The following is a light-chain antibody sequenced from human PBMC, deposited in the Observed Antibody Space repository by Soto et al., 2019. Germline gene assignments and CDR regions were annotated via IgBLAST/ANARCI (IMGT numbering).Light chain of an antibody. CDR1: KNGSKS. J-gene: IGLJ2*01. Sequence: SYELTQPPSVSGAPGQTARITCGGNKNGSKSVQWDQQKPGQAPVLVVYDDIDRPSGIPERFSGSNSGNTATLTISRVEAGDEADYYCQVWDSSSDHPYVVFGGGTKLTVL. CDR2: DDI. CDR3: QVWDSSSDHPYVV. V-gene: IGLV3-21*02.